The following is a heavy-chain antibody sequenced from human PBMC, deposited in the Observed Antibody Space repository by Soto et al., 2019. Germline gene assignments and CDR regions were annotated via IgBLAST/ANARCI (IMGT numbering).Heavy chain of an antibody. J-gene: IGHJ5*02. CDR2: IYASGST. V-gene: IGHV4-4*07. CDR3: ARSAIPRGGWFRP. Sequence: PSETLSLTCNVSDESLRTYYWSWIRQPAGKGLEWIGRIYASGSTNYNPSLKGRVSMSVDTSKKQFSLKMMSVTAADTAMYYCARSAIPRGGWFRPWGQGVLVTVSS. D-gene: IGHD2-21*01. CDR1: DESLRTYY.